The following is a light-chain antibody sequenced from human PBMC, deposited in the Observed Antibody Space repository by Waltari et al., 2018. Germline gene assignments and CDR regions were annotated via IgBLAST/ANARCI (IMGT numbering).Light chain of an antibody. CDR1: QSISTF. J-gene: IGKJ3*01. CDR2: AAS. Sequence: DIQMTQSPSSLSASVGDRVTITCRASQSISTFLNWYQQKEGRATKLLIYAASTLQRGVPSRFSGSGAGSDFTLTISSLQPEDSATYHCQESVSTPKGTFGPGTKVEIK. CDR3: QESVSTPKGT. V-gene: IGKV1-39*01.